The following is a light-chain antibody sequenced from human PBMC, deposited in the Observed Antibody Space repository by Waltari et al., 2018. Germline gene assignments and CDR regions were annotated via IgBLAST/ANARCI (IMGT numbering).Light chain of an antibody. V-gene: IGKV1-5*03. J-gene: IGKJ1*01. CDR2: KAS. Sequence: DIQMTQSPSTLSASVGDRVTTTCRASQSVNRWLAWYQQKPGKAPKLLISKASAVQNGVAPRFSGGGSGTEVTLTISNLQPDDSSTYYCQQYEAFPVTFGHGTKVEIK. CDR3: QQYEAFPVT. CDR1: QSVNRW.